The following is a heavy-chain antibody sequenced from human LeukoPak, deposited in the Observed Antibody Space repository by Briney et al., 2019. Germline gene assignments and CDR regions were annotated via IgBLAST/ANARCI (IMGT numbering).Heavy chain of an antibody. D-gene: IGHD6-6*01. CDR1: GFTFSSYW. CDR2: INSDGSRT. CDR3: ASLLLCFGCSSSSDSFDM. Sequence: TGGSLRLSCAASGFTFSSYWMHWVRQAPGKGLVWVSRINSDGSRTTYADSVKGRFTISRDNAKNTLYLQMNSLRAEDTAVYYCASLLLCFGCSSSSDSFDMWGQGTMVTVSS. V-gene: IGHV3-74*01. J-gene: IGHJ3*02.